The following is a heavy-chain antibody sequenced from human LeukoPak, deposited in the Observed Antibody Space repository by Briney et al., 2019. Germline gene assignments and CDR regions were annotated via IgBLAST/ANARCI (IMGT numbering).Heavy chain of an antibody. Sequence: SETLSLTCTVSGGSISSSSYYRGWIRQPPGKGLEWIGSIYYSGSTNYNPSLKSRVTISVDTSKNQFSLKLSSVTAADTAVYYCARYSGSYRDAFDIWGQGTMVTVSS. CDR3: ARYSGSYRDAFDI. CDR2: IYYSGST. CDR1: GGSISSSSYY. D-gene: IGHD1-26*01. V-gene: IGHV4-39*07. J-gene: IGHJ3*02.